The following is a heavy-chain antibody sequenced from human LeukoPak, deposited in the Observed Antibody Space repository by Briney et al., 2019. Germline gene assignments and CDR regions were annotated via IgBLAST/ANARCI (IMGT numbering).Heavy chain of an antibody. J-gene: IGHJ5*02. V-gene: IGHV1-2*06. CDR1: GYTFTGYY. CDR3: APGPGWFDP. D-gene: IGHD7-27*01. CDR2: INPNSGGT. Sequence: ASVKVSCKXSGYTFTGYYMHWVRQAPGQGLEWMGRINPNSGGTNYAQKFQGRVTMTRDTSISTAYMELSRLTSDDTAVCYCAPGPGWFDPWGQGTLVTVSS.